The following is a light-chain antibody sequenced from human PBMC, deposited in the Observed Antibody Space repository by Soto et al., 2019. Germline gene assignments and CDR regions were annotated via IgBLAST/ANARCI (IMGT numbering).Light chain of an antibody. CDR2: ENY. J-gene: IGLJ2*01. Sequence: QSVLTQPPSVSAAPGQKVTISCSGSASNIGNNYVSWYQQLPGTAPKLLIYENYERPSGIPDRFSGSKSGTSATLGITGLRTGDEADYYCGAWDNSLTGGVFGGGTKVTVL. V-gene: IGLV1-51*02. CDR1: ASNIGNNY. CDR3: GAWDNSLTGGV.